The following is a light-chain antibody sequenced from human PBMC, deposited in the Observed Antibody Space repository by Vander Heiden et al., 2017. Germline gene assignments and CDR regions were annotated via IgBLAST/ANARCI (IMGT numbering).Light chain of an antibody. Sequence: GTLSLSPGERATLSCRASRSVSSNYLAWHQQKPGQAPRLLIYGASSRATGIPDRFSGSGSGTDFTLTISRLEPEDFAVYYCQQDGSSPKTFGQGTKLEIK. V-gene: IGKV3-20*01. CDR1: RSVSSNY. CDR2: GAS. CDR3: QQDGSSPKT. J-gene: IGKJ2*01.